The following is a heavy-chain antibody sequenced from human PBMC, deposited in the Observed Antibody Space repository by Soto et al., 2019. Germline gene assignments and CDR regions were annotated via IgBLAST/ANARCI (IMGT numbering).Heavy chain of an antibody. D-gene: IGHD1-26*01. Sequence: GASLTLSCAASGLPFSSYARNWVRPATGRGLEWVSSISGSGSSTYYADSVKGRFTISRDTSKNTLYLQMDSLRAEDTAVYYCTKDWIGSYYGRFDYWGQGTQVTVSS. V-gene: IGHV3-23*01. J-gene: IGHJ4*02. CDR1: GLPFSSYA. CDR2: ISGSGSST. CDR3: TKDWIGSYYGRFDY.